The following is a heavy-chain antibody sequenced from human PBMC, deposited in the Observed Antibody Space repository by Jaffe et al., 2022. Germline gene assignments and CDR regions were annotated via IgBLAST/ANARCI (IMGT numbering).Heavy chain of an antibody. CDR1: GFTFDDYA. CDR2: ISWNSGSI. V-gene: IGHV3-9*01. CDR3: AKDGDDYGDSYPIGYFDY. Sequence: EVQLVESGGGLVQPGRSLRLSCAASGFTFDDYAMHWVRQAPGKGLEWVSGISWNSGSIGYADSVKGRFTISRDNAKNSLYLQMNSLRAEDTALYYCAKDGDDYGDSYPIGYFDYWGQGTLVTVSS. J-gene: IGHJ4*02. D-gene: IGHD4-17*01.